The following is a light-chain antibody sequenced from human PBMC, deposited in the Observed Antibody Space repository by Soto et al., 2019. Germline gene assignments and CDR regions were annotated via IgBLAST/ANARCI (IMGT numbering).Light chain of an antibody. Sequence: EIVLTQSPATLSLSPGERATLSCRASQSVSSSLAWYQQKPGQAPRLLIYDASNRATGIPARFSGSGSGTDFNLTISSLEPDDFAVYYCQQRSNWPPITFGQGTRLEIK. CDR2: DAS. J-gene: IGKJ5*01. V-gene: IGKV3-11*01. CDR3: QQRSNWPPIT. CDR1: QSVSSS.